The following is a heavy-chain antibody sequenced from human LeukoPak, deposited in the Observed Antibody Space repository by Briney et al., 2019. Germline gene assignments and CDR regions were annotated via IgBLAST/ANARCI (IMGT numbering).Heavy chain of an antibody. V-gene: IGHV3-21*04. Sequence: GGSLRLSCAASGFTFSSYSMNWVRQAPGKGLEWVSSIGSSSSYIYYADSVKGRFTISRDNAKNSLYLQMNGLRAEDTAVYYCAKAGGRVIYGSGSYYNPFDYWGQGTLVTVSS. CDR1: GFTFSSYS. CDR2: IGSSSSYI. D-gene: IGHD3-10*01. J-gene: IGHJ4*02. CDR3: AKAGGRVIYGSGSYYNPFDY.